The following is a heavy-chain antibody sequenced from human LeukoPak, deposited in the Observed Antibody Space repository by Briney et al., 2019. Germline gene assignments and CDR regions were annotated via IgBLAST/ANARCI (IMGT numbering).Heavy chain of an antibody. CDR2: IYYSGST. CDR3: ASLVVTGPDY. Sequence: SETLSLTCTVSGGSISSSSYYWGWIRQPPGKGLEWIGSIYYSGSTYYNPSLKSRVTISVDTSKNQFSLKLSSVTAADTAVYYCASLVVTGPDYWGQGTLVTVSS. J-gene: IGHJ4*02. CDR1: GGSISSSSYY. D-gene: IGHD2-21*02. V-gene: IGHV4-39*07.